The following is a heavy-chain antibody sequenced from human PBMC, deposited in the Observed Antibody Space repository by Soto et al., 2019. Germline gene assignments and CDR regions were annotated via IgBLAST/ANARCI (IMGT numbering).Heavy chain of an antibody. CDR2: IIPILGIA. CDR3: ARGARYCSSTSCYNYYYMDV. CDR1: GGTFSSYT. J-gene: IGHJ6*03. Sequence: QVQLVQSGAEVKKPGSSVKVSCKASGGTFSSYTISWVRQAPGQGLEWMGRIIPILGIANYAQKFQGRVTITANKSTSTAYMELSRLRSEDTAVYYCARGARYCSSTSCYNYYYMDVWGKGTTVTVSS. V-gene: IGHV1-69*02. D-gene: IGHD2-2*02.